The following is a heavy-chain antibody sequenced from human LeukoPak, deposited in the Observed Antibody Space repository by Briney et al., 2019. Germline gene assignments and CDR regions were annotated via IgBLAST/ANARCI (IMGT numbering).Heavy chain of an antibody. V-gene: IGHV4-61*02. CDR1: GGSLSSGSDY. J-gene: IGHJ3*02. Sequence: SETLSLTCTVSGGSLSSGSDYWSWIRQSAGKGLEWIGRIYASGSTNYNPSLKSRVTISLDTSKNQFSLKLSSVTAADTAVYYCARDQPAELRHKSHGAFDIWGQGTVVAVSS. CDR2: IYASGST. CDR3: ARDQPAELRHKSHGAFDI. D-gene: IGHD1-26*01.